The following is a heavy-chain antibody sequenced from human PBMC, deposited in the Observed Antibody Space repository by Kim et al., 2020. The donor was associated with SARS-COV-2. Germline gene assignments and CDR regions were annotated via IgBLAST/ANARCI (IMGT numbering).Heavy chain of an antibody. CDR3: ATYGYDLDSFYYYNLDV. V-gene: IGHV3-21*01. J-gene: IGHJ6*02. D-gene: IGHD5-18*01. Sequence: SVKGRFTISRDDVKSSLYLQMKSLRAEDTAVYYCATYGYDLDSFYYYNLDVWGQGTTVTVSS.